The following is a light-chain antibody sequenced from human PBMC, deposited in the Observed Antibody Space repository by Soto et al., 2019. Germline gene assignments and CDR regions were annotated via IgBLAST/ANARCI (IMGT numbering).Light chain of an antibody. Sequence: VLTPSPATLSVSPWETATLSCMASQSVSSNLAWYQQTLGQAPRLLIYGASTRATGISARFSGSGSGTEFTLTITSLQSEDFAIYYCQQYNNWPRTFGQGTKVDI. CDR3: QQYNNWPRT. CDR1: QSVSSN. V-gene: IGKV3-15*01. J-gene: IGKJ1*01. CDR2: GAS.